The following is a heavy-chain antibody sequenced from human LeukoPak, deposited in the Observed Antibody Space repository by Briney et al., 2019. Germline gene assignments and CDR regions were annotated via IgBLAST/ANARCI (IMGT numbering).Heavy chain of an antibody. D-gene: IGHD1-7*01. CDR3: ANNPRTVTTSY. CDR2: ISGSSSYT. V-gene: IGHV3-11*06. J-gene: IGHJ4*02. CDR1: GFTFSDYY. Sequence: GGSLRLSCVVSGFTFSDYYMSWIRQAPGKGLEWVSYISGSSSYTNYADSVKGRFTISRDNAKNSLYLQTNSLRAEDTAVYHCANNPRTVTTSYWGQGTLVAVSS.